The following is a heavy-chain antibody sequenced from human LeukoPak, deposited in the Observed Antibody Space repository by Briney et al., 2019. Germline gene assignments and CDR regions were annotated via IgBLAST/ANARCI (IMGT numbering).Heavy chain of an antibody. CDR2: INHSGST. Sequence: SETLSLTCAVYGGSFSGYYWSWIRQTPGKGLEWIGEINHSGSTNYNPSLKSRVTISVDTSKNQFSLKLSSVTAADTAVYYCARGGKWELPRYWGQGTLVTVSS. D-gene: IGHD1-26*01. J-gene: IGHJ4*02. CDR1: GGSFSGYY. CDR3: ARGGKWELPRY. V-gene: IGHV4-34*01.